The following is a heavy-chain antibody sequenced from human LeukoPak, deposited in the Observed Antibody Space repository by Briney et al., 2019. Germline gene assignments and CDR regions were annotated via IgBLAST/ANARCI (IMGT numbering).Heavy chain of an antibody. V-gene: IGHV3-43*02. CDR1: GFTFDEYA. J-gene: IGHJ5*02. CDR3: AVDGP. CDR2: ITGDGDKT. Sequence: GGSLRLSCVGSGFTFDEYAIHWVRQAPGKGLEWVCLITGDGDKTSYADSVRGRFTISRDNSKNSVYLQMNSLRNKDTAFYYCAVDGPWGQGTLVTVSS.